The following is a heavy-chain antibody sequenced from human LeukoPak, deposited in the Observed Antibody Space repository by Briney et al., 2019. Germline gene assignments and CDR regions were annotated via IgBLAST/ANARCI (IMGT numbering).Heavy chain of an antibody. J-gene: IGHJ4*02. V-gene: IGHV4-59*01. Sequence: PSETLSLTCTVSGGSIRSYYWSWIRQPPGKGLEWIGYIYYSGSTNYNPSLKSRVPISVDTSKNQLSLKLSSVTAAETAVYYCARGGGSTDYYDSSGYFWGQGTLVTVSS. CDR2: IYYSGST. D-gene: IGHD3-22*01. CDR3: ARGGGSTDYYDSSGYF. CDR1: GGSIRSYY.